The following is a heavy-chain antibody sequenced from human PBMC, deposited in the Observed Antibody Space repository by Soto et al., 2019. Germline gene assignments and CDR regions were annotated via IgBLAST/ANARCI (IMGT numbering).Heavy chain of an antibody. CDR2: IYHSGST. D-gene: IGHD4-17*01. CDR3: ARGQGYGDLRYFDY. Sequence: PSETLSLTCAVSGGSISSGGYSWSWIRQPPGKGLEWIGYIYHSGSTYYNPSLKSRVTISVDRSKNQFSLKLSSVTAADTAVYCWARGQGYGDLRYFDYWGQGTLVTVSS. V-gene: IGHV4-30-2*01. CDR1: GGSISSGGYS. J-gene: IGHJ4*02.